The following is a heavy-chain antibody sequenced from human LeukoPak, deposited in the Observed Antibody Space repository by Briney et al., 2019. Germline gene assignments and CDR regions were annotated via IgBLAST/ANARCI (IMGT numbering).Heavy chain of an antibody. D-gene: IGHD2-2*01. V-gene: IGHV3-15*01. Sequence: GGSLRLSCAASGFTFSNAWMSWVRHAPGKGLEWVGRIKSKTDGGTTDYAAPVKGRFTISRDDSKNTLYLQMNSLKTEDTAVYYCTTAGIVVVPAAIKIGPNYFDYWGQGTLVTVSS. CDR3: TTAGIVVVPAAIKIGPNYFDY. J-gene: IGHJ4*02. CDR2: IKSKTDGGTT. CDR1: GFTFSNAW.